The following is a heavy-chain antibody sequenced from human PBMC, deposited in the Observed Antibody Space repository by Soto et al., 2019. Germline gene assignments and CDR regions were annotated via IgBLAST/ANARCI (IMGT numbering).Heavy chain of an antibody. Sequence: QVQLVESGGGVVQPGRSLRLSCAASGFTFSSYGMHWVRQVPGKGLEWVAVIWYDVSNKYYADSVKGRFTMSRDNSKNTLYLQMNSLRAEDMAVYYCARDGGWVAARPMYYYYGMDVWGQGTTVTVSS. CDR2: IWYDVSNK. J-gene: IGHJ6*02. D-gene: IGHD6-6*01. CDR1: GFTFSSYG. V-gene: IGHV3-33*01. CDR3: ARDGGWVAARPMYYYYGMDV.